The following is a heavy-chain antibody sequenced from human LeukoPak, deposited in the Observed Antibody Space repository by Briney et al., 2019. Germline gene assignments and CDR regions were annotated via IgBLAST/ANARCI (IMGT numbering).Heavy chain of an antibody. CDR1: GFTVSSNE. CDR3: AGPMGPTAIFGFDY. J-gene: IGHJ4*02. D-gene: IGHD2-2*01. V-gene: IGHV3-38-3*01. Sequence: GGSLRLSCAASGFTVSSNEMSWVRQAPGKGLEWVSSISGGSTYYADSRKGRFTISRDNSKNTLHLQMNSLRAEDTAVYYCAGPMGPTAIFGFDYWGQGILVTVSS. CDR2: ISGGST.